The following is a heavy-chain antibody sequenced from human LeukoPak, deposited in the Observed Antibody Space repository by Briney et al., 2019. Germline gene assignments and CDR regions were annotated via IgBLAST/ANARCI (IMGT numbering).Heavy chain of an antibody. Sequence: GGSLRLSCAASGFSFSSYSMNWVRQAPGKGLEWDSYISSSSSTIYYADSVKGRFTISRDSAKNSLCLQMNSLRAEDTAVYYCARVPFEGELRAFDIWGQGTMVTVSS. J-gene: IGHJ3*02. CDR2: ISSSSSTI. CDR3: ARVPFEGELRAFDI. D-gene: IGHD1-26*01. CDR1: GFSFSSYS. V-gene: IGHV3-48*01.